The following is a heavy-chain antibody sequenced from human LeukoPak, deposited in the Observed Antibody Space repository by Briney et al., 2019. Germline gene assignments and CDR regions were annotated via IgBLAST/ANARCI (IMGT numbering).Heavy chain of an antibody. Sequence: ASVKVSCKASGYTFTSYYMHWVRQAPGQGLEWMGIINPSGGSTSYAQKFQGRVTMTRDMSTSTVYMELSSLRSEDTAVYYCARKKKEPPHLERRPALETDYWGKETLLTVSS. D-gene: IGHD1-1*01. CDR3: ARKKKEPPHLERRPALETDY. CDR2: INPSGGST. CDR1: GYTFTSYY. V-gene: IGHV1-46*01. J-gene: IGHJ4*02.